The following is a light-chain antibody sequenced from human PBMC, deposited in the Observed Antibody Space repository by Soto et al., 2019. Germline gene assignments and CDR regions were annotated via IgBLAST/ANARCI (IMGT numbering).Light chain of an antibody. V-gene: IGLV2-14*03. CDR1: SSDVGAYKY. J-gene: IGLJ1*01. Sequence: QSVLTQPASLSGSPGQSITISCPGTSSDVGAYKYVSWYQHHPGKVPQLMIYDVSNRPSGVSDRFSGSKSGNTASLTISGLQAEDEADYYCSSYTSSNTYVFGTGTKVTVL. CDR3: SSYTSSNTYV. CDR2: DVS.